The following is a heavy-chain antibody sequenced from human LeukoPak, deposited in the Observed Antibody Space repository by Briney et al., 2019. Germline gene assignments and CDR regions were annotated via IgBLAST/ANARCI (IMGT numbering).Heavy chain of an antibody. D-gene: IGHD2-21*01. J-gene: IGHJ2*01. CDR2: INPKSGDT. V-gene: IGHV1-2*02. Sequence: ASMKVSCKASGYMFIGYYMHWVRQAPGQGLGWMGWINPKSGDTNYAQKFQGRVTMTRDTSISTAYMELSRLRSDDTAVYYCARDGELPVGYFDLWGRGTLVTVSS. CDR3: ARDGELPVGYFDL. CDR1: GYMFIGYY.